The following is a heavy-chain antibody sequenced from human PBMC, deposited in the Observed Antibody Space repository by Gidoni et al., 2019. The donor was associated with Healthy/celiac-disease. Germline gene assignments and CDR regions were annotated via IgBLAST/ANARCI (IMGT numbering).Heavy chain of an antibody. CDR2: IYYSGST. V-gene: IGHV4-30-4*01. J-gene: IGHJ4*02. D-gene: IGHD4-4*01. CDR1: GGSISSGDYY. CDR3: AREPLTTPELFIDY. Sequence: QVQLQESGPGLVKPSQTLSLTCTVSGGSISSGDYYWSWIRQPPGKGLELIGYIYYSGSTYYHPSLKSRVTIAVDTSKNQFSLKLSSVTAADTAVYYCAREPLTTPELFIDYWGQGTLVTVSS.